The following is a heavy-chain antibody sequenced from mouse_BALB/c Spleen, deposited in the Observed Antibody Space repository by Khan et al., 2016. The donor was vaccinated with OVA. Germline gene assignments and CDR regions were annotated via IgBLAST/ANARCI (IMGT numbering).Heavy chain of an antibody. D-gene: IGHD1-1*02. CDR3: ARLAYYYNSEGFAY. Sequence: EVELVKSGGDLVKTGGSLKLSCAASGFTFSTYGMSWVRQTPDKRLEWVATISSGGHYTYYIDSVKGRFTISRDNAKNILDLQMTSLRSEDTAMYYCARLAYYYNSEGFAYWGRGTLVTVSA. CDR2: ISSGGHYT. J-gene: IGHJ3*01. CDR1: GFTFSTYG. V-gene: IGHV5-6*01.